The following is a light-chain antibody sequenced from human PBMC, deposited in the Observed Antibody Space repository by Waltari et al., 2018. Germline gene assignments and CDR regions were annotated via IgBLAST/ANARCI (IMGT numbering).Light chain of an antibody. CDR3: QQSDSLPWT. V-gene: IGKV1-39*01. CDR1: QSMSTQ. Sequence: IHMIQSPSSFSAFVGGRVTIPRLASQSMSTQLSWYQQKPGKAPKLLIYGASNMQSGVPSRFSGSGSGTDFTLTISSLEPEDFANYYCQQSDSLPWTFGQGTKVEIK. CDR2: GAS. J-gene: IGKJ1*01.